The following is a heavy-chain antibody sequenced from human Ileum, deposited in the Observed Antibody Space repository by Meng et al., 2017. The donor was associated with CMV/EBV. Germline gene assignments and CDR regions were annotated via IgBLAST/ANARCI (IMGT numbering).Heavy chain of an antibody. CDR2: IYYSGNT. D-gene: IGHD3-22*01. V-gene: IGHV4-61*01. CDR1: GASVSTASYY. CDR3: ARVKNYYESSGYIDN. J-gene: IGHJ4*02. Sequence: SETLSLTCSVSGASVSTASYYWTWIRQPPGKGPEWIGYIYYSGNTRDNPSLKSRVTISVDTPKNQFSLRPSSVTAADTAVYYCARVKNYYESSGYIDNWGQGVQVTVSS.